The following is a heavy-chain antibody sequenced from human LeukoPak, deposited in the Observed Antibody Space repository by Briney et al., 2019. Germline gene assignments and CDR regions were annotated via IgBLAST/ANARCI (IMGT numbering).Heavy chain of an antibody. V-gene: IGHV3-7*01. CDR1: GFNFSIHW. CDR3: ARGWAAIPD. CDR2: IPDDGSET. Sequence: GGSLRLSCAASGFNFSIHWMTWVRQAPGKGLEWVANIPDDGSETNYVDSVKGRFIISRDNAKNLLSLQMSSLREEDTALYYCARGWAAIPDWGQGTLVTVSS. D-gene: IGHD2-15*01. J-gene: IGHJ1*01.